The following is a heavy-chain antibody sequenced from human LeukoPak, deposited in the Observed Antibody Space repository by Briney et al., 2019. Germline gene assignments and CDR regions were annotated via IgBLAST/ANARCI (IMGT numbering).Heavy chain of an antibody. CDR3: ASLIVVVPAANRYCYGMDV. CDR1: GGSFSGYY. CDR2: INHSGST. V-gene: IGHV4-34*01. J-gene: IGHJ6*02. Sequence: SETLSLTCAVYGGSFSGYYWSWIRQPPGKGLEWIGEINHSGSTNYNPSLKSRVTISVDTSKNQFSLKLSSVTAADTAVYYCASLIVVVPAANRYCYGMDVWGQGTTVTVSS. D-gene: IGHD2-2*01.